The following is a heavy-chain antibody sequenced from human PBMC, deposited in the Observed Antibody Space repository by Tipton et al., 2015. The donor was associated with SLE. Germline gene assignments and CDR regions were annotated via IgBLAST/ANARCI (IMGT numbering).Heavy chain of an antibody. CDR2: INHSGST. Sequence: TLSLTCAVYGGSFSGYYWSWIRQPPGKGLEWIGEINHSGSTNYNPSLKSRVTISVDTSKNQFSLKLSSVTAADTAVYYCAREGGSYPEDAFDIWGQGTTVTVSS. D-gene: IGHD1-26*01. V-gene: IGHV4-34*01. CDR1: GGSFSGYY. J-gene: IGHJ3*02. CDR3: AREGGSYPEDAFDI.